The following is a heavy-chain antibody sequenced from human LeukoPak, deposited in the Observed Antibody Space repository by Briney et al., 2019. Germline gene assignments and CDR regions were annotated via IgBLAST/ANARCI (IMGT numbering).Heavy chain of an antibody. CDR3: ARVRGRSKWFDP. CDR1: GYTFISYG. Sequence: GASVKVSCKASGYTFISYGISWVRQAPGQGLEWMGWISAYKGNTKYAEKFQGRVTMTTDTSTSTAYMELRSLRSDDTAVYYCARVRGRSKWFDPWGQGTLVTVSS. J-gene: IGHJ5*02. D-gene: IGHD3-16*01. V-gene: IGHV1-18*04. CDR2: ISAYKGNT.